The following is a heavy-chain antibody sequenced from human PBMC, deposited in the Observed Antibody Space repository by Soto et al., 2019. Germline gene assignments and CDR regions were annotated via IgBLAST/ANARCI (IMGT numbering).Heavy chain of an antibody. V-gene: IGHV3-15*02. CDR1: GFIFNKAW. CDR2: IKSKPAGGTT. D-gene: IGHD3-10*01. Sequence: EVQLVESGGALVEPGGSLRLSCAGSGFIFNKAWMSWVRQAPGKGLEWVGRIKSKPAGGTTDYAAPVNGRFTISRDNAKNSLYLQMNSLRAEDTAVYYCARDQLWFGEGGPHQGPRYYYGMDVWGQGTTVTVSS. J-gene: IGHJ6*02. CDR3: ARDQLWFGEGGPHQGPRYYYGMDV.